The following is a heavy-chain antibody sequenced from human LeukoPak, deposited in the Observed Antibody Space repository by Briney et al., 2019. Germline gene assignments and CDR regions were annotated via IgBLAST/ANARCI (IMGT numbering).Heavy chain of an antibody. V-gene: IGHV3-30-3*01. J-gene: IGHJ4*02. CDR2: ISYDGSNK. CDR3: ARDPPYSSSWFRVEVDVFDY. Sequence: GGSLRLSCAASGFTFSSYAMHWVRQAPGKGLEWVAIISYDGSNKYYADSVKGRFTISRDNSKNTLYLQMNSLRAEDTAVYYCARDPPYSSSWFRVEVDVFDYWGQGTLVTVSS. D-gene: IGHD6-13*01. CDR1: GFTFSSYA.